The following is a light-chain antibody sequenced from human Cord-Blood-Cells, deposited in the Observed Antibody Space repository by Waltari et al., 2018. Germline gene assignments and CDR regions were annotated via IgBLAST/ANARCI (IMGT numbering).Light chain of an antibody. CDR3: SSYTSSSTLDV. CDR1: SSDVGGYND. V-gene: IGLV2-14*01. CDR2: EVS. J-gene: IGLJ1*01. Sequence: QSALTKPAPVSASPGQSITISCTATSSDVGGYNDVSWYQQHPGKAPKLMIYEVSNRPSGVSNRFSGSKSGNTASLTTSGLQAEDEADYYCSSYTSSSTLDVFGTGTKVTVL.